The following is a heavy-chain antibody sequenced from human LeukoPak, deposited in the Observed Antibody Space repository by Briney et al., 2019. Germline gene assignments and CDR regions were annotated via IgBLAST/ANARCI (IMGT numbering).Heavy chain of an antibody. Sequence: GGSLRLSCAASGFTFSSYGMPWVRQAPGKGLEWVAVISYDGSNKYYADSVKGRFTISRDNAKNSLYLQMNSLRAEDTAVYYCATPYDSSGYNPDYWGQGTLVTVSS. D-gene: IGHD3-22*01. CDR2: ISYDGSNK. J-gene: IGHJ4*02. V-gene: IGHV3-30*03. CDR1: GFTFSSYG. CDR3: ATPYDSSGYNPDY.